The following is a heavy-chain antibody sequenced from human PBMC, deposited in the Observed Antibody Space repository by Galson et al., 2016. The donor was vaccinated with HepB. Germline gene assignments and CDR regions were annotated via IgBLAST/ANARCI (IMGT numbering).Heavy chain of an antibody. D-gene: IGHD4-17*01. J-gene: IGHJ4*02. V-gene: IGHV3-23*01. CDR3: ASHDYGDHYFDS. CDR2: ISGGGRNT. CDR1: GFPFSGYA. Sequence: SLGLSCAASGFPFSGYAMSWVRQAPGKGLEWISAISGGGRNTYYADSVKGRFTISRDNSKKTLYLQMNSLRAEDTAVYYCASHDYGDHYFDSWGQGTLVTFSS.